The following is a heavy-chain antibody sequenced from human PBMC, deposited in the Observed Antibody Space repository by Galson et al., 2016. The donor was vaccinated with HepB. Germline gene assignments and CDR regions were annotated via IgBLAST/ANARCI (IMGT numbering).Heavy chain of an antibody. V-gene: IGHV3-23*01. Sequence: SLRLSCAASGFIFSTYAMNWVRQAPGKGLEWVSSIRGSGGGIDYADSVKGRFTISRDNSKNTLYLQMSSLRAEDTALYYCAKERGSRITMVRGVLDAFDIGGQGTMVTVSS. D-gene: IGHD3-10*01. CDR1: GFIFSTYA. CDR2: IRGSGGGI. CDR3: AKERGSRITMVRGVLDAFDI. J-gene: IGHJ3*02.